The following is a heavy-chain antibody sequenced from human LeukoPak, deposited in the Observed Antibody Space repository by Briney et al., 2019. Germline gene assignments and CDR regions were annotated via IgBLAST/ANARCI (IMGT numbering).Heavy chain of an antibody. J-gene: IGHJ4*02. CDR2: INHSGST. CDR1: GGSFSGYY. D-gene: IGHD3-10*01. Sequence: PSETLSLTCAVYGGSFSGYYWSWIRQPPGKGLEWIGEINHSGSTNYNPSLKSRVTISVDTSKNQFSLKLSSVTAADTAVYYCARVSGFGELHFDYWGQGTLVTVSS. V-gene: IGHV4-34*01. CDR3: ARVSGFGELHFDY.